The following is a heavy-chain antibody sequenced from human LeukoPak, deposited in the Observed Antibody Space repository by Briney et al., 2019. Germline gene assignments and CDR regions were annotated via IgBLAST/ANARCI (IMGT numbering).Heavy chain of an antibody. Sequence: ASVKVSCKASGGTFSSYAISWVRQAPGQGLEWMGGIIPIFGTASYAQKFQGRVTITADESTSTAYMELSSLRSEDTAVYYCARGGYCSGGSCYHPFGPWGQGTLVTVSS. CDR1: GGTFSSYA. D-gene: IGHD2-15*01. CDR3: ARGGYCSGGSCYHPFGP. V-gene: IGHV1-69*13. CDR2: IIPIFGTA. J-gene: IGHJ5*02.